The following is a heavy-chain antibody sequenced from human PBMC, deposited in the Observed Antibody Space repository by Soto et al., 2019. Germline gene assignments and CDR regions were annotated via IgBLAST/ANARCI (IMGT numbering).Heavy chain of an antibody. CDR3: ARQSKYYDILTGFDY. CDR2: IYYSGST. V-gene: IGHV4-30-4*01. CDR1: GGSISSGAYY. Sequence: SETLSLTCTVSGGSISSGAYYWSWIRQPPGKGLEWIGYIYYSGSTYYNPSLKSRVTISVDTSKNQFSLKLSSVTAADTAVYYCARQSKYYDILTGFDYWGQGTLVTVSS. J-gene: IGHJ4*02. D-gene: IGHD3-9*01.